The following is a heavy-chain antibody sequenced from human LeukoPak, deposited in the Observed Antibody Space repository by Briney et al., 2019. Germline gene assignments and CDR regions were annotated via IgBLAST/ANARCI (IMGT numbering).Heavy chain of an antibody. D-gene: IGHD6-19*01. J-gene: IGHJ4*02. CDR3: ARTPPAVAGTVYYFDY. CDR2: ISYDGSNK. V-gene: IGHV3-30*19. CDR1: GLTFSTYG. Sequence: GGSLRLSCAASGLTFSTYGMHWVRQAPGKGLEWVAVISYDGSNKYYADSVKGRFTISRDNSKNTLYLQMNSLRAEDTAVYYCARTPPAVAGTVYYFDYWGQGTLVTVSS.